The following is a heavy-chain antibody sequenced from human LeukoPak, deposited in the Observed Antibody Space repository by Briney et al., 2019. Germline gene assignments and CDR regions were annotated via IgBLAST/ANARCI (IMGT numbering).Heavy chain of an antibody. CDR3: ARGVVVAGLSHYYYYGMDV. D-gene: IGHD2-15*01. CDR2: IIPIFGTA. CDR1: GGTLSSYA. J-gene: IGHJ6*02. Sequence: SVKVSCKASGGTLSSYAINWVRQAPGQGLEWMGRIIPIFGTANYAQKFQGRVTITADESTSTAYMELSSLRSEDTAVYYCARGVVVAGLSHYYYYGMDVWGQGTTVTVSS. V-gene: IGHV1-69*13.